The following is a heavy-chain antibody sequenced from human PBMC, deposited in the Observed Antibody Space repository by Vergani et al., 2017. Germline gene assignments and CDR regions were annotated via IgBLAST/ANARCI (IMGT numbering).Heavy chain of an antibody. J-gene: IGHJ1*01. V-gene: IGHV1-46*01. Sequence: QVQLVQSGAEVKKPGASVKVSCKASGYTFTSYYMHWVRQAPGQGLEWMGIINPSGGSTSYAQKFQGRVTMTTDTSTSTAYMELRSLRSDDTAVYYCARDTGYCSSTSCPKLGYFQHWGQGTLVTVSS. D-gene: IGHD2-2*01. CDR2: INPSGGST. CDR3: ARDTGYCSSTSCPKLGYFQH. CDR1: GYTFTSYY.